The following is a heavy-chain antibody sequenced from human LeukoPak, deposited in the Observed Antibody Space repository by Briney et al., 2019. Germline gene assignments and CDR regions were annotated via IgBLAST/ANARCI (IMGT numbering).Heavy chain of an antibody. V-gene: IGHV3-33*01. J-gene: IGHJ4*02. D-gene: IGHD6-13*01. CDR3: ASDMSSSWHERGAFDY. CDR2: IWYDGSNK. Sequence: GGSPRLSCAASGFTFSSYGMHWVRQAPGKGLEWVAAIWYDGSNKYYADSVKGRFTISRDNSKNTLYLQMNSLRAEDTAVYYGASDMSSSWHERGAFDYWGQGTLVTVSS. CDR1: GFTFSSYG.